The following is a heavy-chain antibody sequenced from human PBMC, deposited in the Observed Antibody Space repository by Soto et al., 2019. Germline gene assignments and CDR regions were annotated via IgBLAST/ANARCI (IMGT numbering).Heavy chain of an antibody. CDR1: GYSFTNYW. CDR3: ARQGYCSSTACYTVDY. CDR2: IYPGDSNT. D-gene: IGHD2-2*02. V-gene: IGHV5-51*01. Sequence: PGESLKISCKGSGYSFTNYWIGWVRQMPGKGLEWMGIIYPGDSNTRYSPSFQGQVTISAVKSISTAYLQWSSLKASDTAMYYCARQGYCSSTACYTVDYWGQGTLVTVSS. J-gene: IGHJ4*02.